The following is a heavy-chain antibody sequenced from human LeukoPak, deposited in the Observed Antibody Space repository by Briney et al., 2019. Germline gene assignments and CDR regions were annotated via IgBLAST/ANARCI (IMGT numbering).Heavy chain of an antibody. CDR1: GYTFTSYY. J-gene: IGHJ6*03. V-gene: IGHV1-46*01. CDR2: INPSGGST. D-gene: IGHD3-3*01. Sequence: ASVKVSCKASGYTFTSYYMHWVRQAPGQGLEWMGIINPSGGSTSYAQKFQGRVTMTRDMSTSTVYMELSSLRSEDTAVYYCARVWNGYYTYYYYYYMDVWGKGTTVTVSS. CDR3: ARVWNGYYTYYYYYYMDV.